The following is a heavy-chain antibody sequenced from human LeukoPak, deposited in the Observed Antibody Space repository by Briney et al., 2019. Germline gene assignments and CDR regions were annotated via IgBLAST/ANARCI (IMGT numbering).Heavy chain of an antibody. D-gene: IGHD3-22*01. V-gene: IGHV3-30-3*01. J-gene: IGHJ3*02. CDR3: AIQRGTYDYDNSAYYPDAFDI. CDR1: GFTFSSYA. CDR2: ISYDGSNK. Sequence: GGSLRLSCAASGFTFSSYAMHWVRQAPGKGLEWVAVISYDGSNKYYADSVKGRFTISRDNSKNTLYLQMSSLRAEDTAVYYCAIQRGTYDYDNSAYYPDAFDIWGQGTRVTVSS.